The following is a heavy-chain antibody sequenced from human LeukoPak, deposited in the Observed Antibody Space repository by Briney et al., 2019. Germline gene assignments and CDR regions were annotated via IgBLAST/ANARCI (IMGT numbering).Heavy chain of an antibody. CDR3: ARLSVAYDPYYFDF. CDR2: IFHGGNT. D-gene: IGHD3-22*01. V-gene: IGHV4-38-2*01. J-gene: IGHJ4*02. CDR1: DYSISSGYF. Sequence: SETLSLTCSVTDYSISSGYFWGWIRQPPGTGLEWIGMIFHGGNTYYNPSLESRVTLSKDTSKNQFPLRLTSMTAADTAIYYCARLSVAYDPYYFDFWGQGTLVAVYS.